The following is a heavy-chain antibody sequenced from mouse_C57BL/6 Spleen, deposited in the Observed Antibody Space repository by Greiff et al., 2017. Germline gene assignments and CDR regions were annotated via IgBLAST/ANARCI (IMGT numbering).Heavy chain of an antibody. Sequence: VQLQQSGAELVRPGASVTLSCKASGYTFTDYEMHWVKQTPVHGLEWIGAIDPETGGTAYNQKFKGKAILTADKSSRSAYMELCSLTSEDSAVYYCTRYAADGYYVDYWGQGTTLTVSS. J-gene: IGHJ2*01. V-gene: IGHV1-15*01. CDR1: GYTFTDYE. D-gene: IGHD2-3*01. CDR3: TRYAADGYYVDY. CDR2: IDPETGGT.